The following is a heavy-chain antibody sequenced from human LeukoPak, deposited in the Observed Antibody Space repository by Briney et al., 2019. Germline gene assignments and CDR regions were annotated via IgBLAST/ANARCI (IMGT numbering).Heavy chain of an antibody. CDR2: IYYSGST. V-gene: IGHV4-59*07. J-gene: IGHJ4*02. CDR1: GGSISNYY. Sequence: SDTLSLTCTVSGGSISNYYWSWIRQPPGKGLEWIGYIYYSGSTNYNPSLKSRVTISVDTSKDQYSLNLNSVTAADTAVYYCARGVGSTWFSFDSWGQGTLVTVSS. CDR3: ARGVGSTWFSFDS. D-gene: IGHD6-13*01.